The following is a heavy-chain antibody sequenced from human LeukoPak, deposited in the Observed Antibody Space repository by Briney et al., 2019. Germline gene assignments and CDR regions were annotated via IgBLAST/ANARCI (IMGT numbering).Heavy chain of an antibody. Sequence: GASVKVSCKASGYTFTDYYMHWVRQAPGQGLEWMGWINPNSGGTNYAQKFQGRVTMTQDTSNSTAYMELSRLRSDDTAVYYCARYYYDTSSVFDVWGQGTRVTVSS. CDR1: GYTFTDYY. CDR3: ARYYYDTSSVFDV. V-gene: IGHV1-2*02. D-gene: IGHD3-22*01. CDR2: INPNSGGT. J-gene: IGHJ3*01.